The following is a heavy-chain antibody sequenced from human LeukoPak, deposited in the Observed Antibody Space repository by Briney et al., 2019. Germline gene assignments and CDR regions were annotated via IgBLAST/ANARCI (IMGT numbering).Heavy chain of an antibody. CDR1: GYTFTSYG. V-gene: IGHV1-18*01. CDR3: ARVGAAAGCYYYYYMDV. CDR2: ISAYNGNT. D-gene: IGHD6-13*01. J-gene: IGHJ6*03. Sequence: ASVKVSCKASGYTFTSYGISWVRQAPGQGLEWMGWISAYNGNTNYAQKLQGRVTMTTDTSTSTAYMELRSLRSDDTAVYYCARVGAAAGCYYYYYMDVWGKGTTVTVSS.